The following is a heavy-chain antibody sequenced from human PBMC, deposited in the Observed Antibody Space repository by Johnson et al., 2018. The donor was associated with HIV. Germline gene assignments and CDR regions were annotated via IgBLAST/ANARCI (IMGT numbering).Heavy chain of an antibody. CDR1: GFTFSSYW. D-gene: IGHD3-3*01. J-gene: IGHJ3*02. V-gene: IGHV3-66*02. CDR3: ARGGRWGWRGNDAFDI. Sequence: VQLVESGGGVVQPGRSLRLSCAASGFTFSSYWMSWVRQAPGKGLEWVSVIYSGGSTYYVDFVKGRFTFSRYHSKNTLYLQMNSLGAEDTAVYYCARGGRWGWRGNDAFDIWGQGTMVTVSS. CDR2: IYSGGST.